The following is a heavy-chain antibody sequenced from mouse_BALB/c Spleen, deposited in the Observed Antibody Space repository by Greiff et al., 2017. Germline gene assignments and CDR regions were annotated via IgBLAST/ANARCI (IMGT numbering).Heavy chain of an antibody. J-gene: IGHJ3*01. CDR3: ARDHDATASAWFAY. D-gene: IGHD1-2*01. Sequence: EVHLVESGGGLVKPGGSLKLSCAASGFTFSDYYMYWVRQTPEKRLEWVATISDGGSYTYYPDSVKGRFTISRDNAKNNLYLQMSSLKSEDTAMYYCARDHDATASAWFAYWGQGTLVTVSA. CDR2: ISDGGSYT. CDR1: GFTFSDYY. V-gene: IGHV5-4*02.